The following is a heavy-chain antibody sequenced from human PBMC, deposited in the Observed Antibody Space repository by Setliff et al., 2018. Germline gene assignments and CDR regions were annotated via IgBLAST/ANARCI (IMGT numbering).Heavy chain of an antibody. CDR3: VRSMPDTANFDY. J-gene: IGHJ4*02. Sequence: SETLSLTCTVSGGSISGYYWSWIRQPAGKGLEWIGRISTSGSTNYNPSLKSRLTMSADTSKNQFSLKVTSVTAADTAVYYCVRSMPDTANFDYWGQGTLVTVSS. V-gene: IGHV4-4*07. CDR2: ISTSGST. D-gene: IGHD5-18*01. CDR1: GGSISGYY.